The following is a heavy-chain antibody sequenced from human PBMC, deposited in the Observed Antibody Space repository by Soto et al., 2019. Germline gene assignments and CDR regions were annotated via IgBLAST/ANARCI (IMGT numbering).Heavy chain of an antibody. D-gene: IGHD3-22*01. Sequence: GGSLRLSCAASGFTFNSYVMTWVRQAPGEGLEWVSSISRSGRGSAYYADSVKGRFTISRDNSENTLFLQMNNLRDEDTALYYCARGRYLDSSDYWVANLPFDHWGLGTLVTVS. CDR1: GFTFNSYV. CDR3: ARGRYLDSSDYWVANLPFDH. CDR2: ISRSGRGSA. J-gene: IGHJ4*02. V-gene: IGHV3-23*01.